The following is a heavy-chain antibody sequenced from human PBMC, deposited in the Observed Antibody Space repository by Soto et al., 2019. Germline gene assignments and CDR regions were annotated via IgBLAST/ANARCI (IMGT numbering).Heavy chain of an antibody. CDR1: GFTFSNAW. V-gene: IGHV3-15*01. CDR2: IKSKTDGGTT. Sequence: GGSLRLSCAASGFTFSNAWMSWVRQAPGKGLEWVGRIKSKTDGGTTDYAAPVKGRFTISRDDSKNTLYLQMNSLKTEDTAVYYCTPSVDNYGSGWLAFDIWGQGTMVTVSS. CDR3: TPSVDNYGSGWLAFDI. J-gene: IGHJ3*02. D-gene: IGHD3-10*01.